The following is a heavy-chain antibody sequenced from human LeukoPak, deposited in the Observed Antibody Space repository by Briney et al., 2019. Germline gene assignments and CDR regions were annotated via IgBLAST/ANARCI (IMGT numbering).Heavy chain of an antibody. CDR1: GFPFNSYA. D-gene: IGHD3-10*01. CDR3: VKVLASGDAFDI. J-gene: IGHJ3*02. V-gene: IGHV3-23*01. CDR2: ISARGDST. Sequence: GGSLRLSCAASGFPFNSYAMTWVRQAPGKGLEWVSAISARGDSTYYADSVKGRFTISRDNSKYTLYLQMNSLGADDTALYYCVKVLASGDAFDIWGQGTMVIVSS.